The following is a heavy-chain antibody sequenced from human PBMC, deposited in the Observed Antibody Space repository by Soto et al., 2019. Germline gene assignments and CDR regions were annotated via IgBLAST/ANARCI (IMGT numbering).Heavy chain of an antibody. CDR1: GYTFTNYG. J-gene: IGHJ4*02. CDR3: ARGGRYSSSSDLTY. V-gene: IGHV1-18*04. CDR2: ISADSGDT. Sequence: QVQLVQSGPEVKKPGASVKVSCTPFGYTFTNYGVNWVRQAPGQGLEWMGWISADSGDTKYAQKFQGRVTMTTDTSTRTAYMELRSLRFDDSAVYYCARGGRYSSSSDLTYWGQGTLVTVSS. D-gene: IGHD6-6*01.